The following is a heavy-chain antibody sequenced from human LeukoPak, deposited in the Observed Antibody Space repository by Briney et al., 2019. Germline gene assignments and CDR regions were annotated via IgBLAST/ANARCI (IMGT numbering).Heavy chain of an antibody. J-gene: IGHJ4*02. CDR3: AKDDHHYETSRPADY. Sequence: QPGGSLRLSCAASRLTFSSYWWHWVRQAPGKGLVWVSRINSDGISTSYADSVKGRFTISRDNAKNTLYLQMNSLRAEDTAVYYCAKDDHHYETSRPADYWGQGTLVTVSS. CDR1: RLTFSSYW. D-gene: IGHD3-22*01. CDR2: INSDGIST. V-gene: IGHV3-74*01.